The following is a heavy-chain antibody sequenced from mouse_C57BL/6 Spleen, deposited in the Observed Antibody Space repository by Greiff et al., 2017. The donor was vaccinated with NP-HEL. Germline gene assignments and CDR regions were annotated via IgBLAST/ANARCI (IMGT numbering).Heavy chain of an antibody. Sequence: VQLQQSGPGLVQPSQSLSITCTVSGFSLTSYGVHWVRQSPGKGLEWLGVIWRGGSTDYNAAFMSRLSITKDNSKSQVFFKMNSLQADDTAIYYCAKTDGNYDYYAMDYWGQGTSVTVSS. J-gene: IGHJ4*01. CDR2: IWRGGST. CDR3: AKTDGNYDYYAMDY. D-gene: IGHD2-1*01. V-gene: IGHV2-5*01. CDR1: GFSLTSYG.